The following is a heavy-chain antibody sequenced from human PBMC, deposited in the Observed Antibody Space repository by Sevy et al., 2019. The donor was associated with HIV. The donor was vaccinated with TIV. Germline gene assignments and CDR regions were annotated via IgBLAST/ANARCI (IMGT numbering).Heavy chain of an antibody. CDR3: AKPYRIAVAGDYYYSGMDV. V-gene: IGHV3-43D*03. Sequence: GGSLRLSCAVSGFTFDDYAMHWVRQAPGKGLEWVSLISWDGGSTYYADSVKGRSTISRDHGKNSLYLQMNSLRAEDTALYYCAKPYRIAVAGDYYYSGMDVWGQGTTVTVSS. CDR2: ISWDGGST. D-gene: IGHD6-13*01. CDR1: GFTFDDYA. J-gene: IGHJ6*02.